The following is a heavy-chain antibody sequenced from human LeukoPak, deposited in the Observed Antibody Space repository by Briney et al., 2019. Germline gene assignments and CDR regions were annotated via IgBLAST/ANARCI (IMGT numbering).Heavy chain of an antibody. V-gene: IGHV3-30*18. CDR1: GLIFETYG. J-gene: IGHJ4*02. CDR2: ISKNGSNT. D-gene: IGHD5-18*01. CDR3: VKGRRGSSYVHYFDS. Sequence: GGSLRLSCEVSGLIFETYGMHWVRQAPGKGLEWVGVISKNGSNTYYGDSVKGRLTIPRDNTNNTLSLQMNGLTNEDTGVYFCVKGRRGSSYVHYFDSWGQGTLVTVSS.